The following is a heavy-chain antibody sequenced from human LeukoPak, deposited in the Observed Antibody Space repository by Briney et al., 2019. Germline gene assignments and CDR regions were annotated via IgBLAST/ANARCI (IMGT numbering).Heavy chain of an antibody. CDR3: ARDYASSSISDYGDYVPNYYYYYMDV. CDR2: IKQDGSEK. CDR1: GFTFSSYW. V-gene: IGHV3-7*01. Sequence: GGSLRLSCAASGFTFSSYWMSWVRQAPGKGLEWVANIKQDGSEKYYVDSVKGRFTISRDNAKNSLYLQMNSLRAEDTAVYYCARDYASSSISDYGDYVPNYYYYYMDVWGKGTTVTISS. D-gene: IGHD4-17*01. J-gene: IGHJ6*03.